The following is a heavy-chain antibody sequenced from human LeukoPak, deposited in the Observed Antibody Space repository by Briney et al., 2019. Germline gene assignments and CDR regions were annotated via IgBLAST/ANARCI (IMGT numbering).Heavy chain of an antibody. CDR2: IYYSGST. J-gene: IGHJ6*03. V-gene: IGHV4-59*01. CDR3: ARAHSSSWYRDFDYYYYYMDV. CDR1: GGSISSYY. D-gene: IGHD6-13*01. Sequence: SETLSLTCTVSGGSISSYYWSWIRQPPGKGLEWIGYIYYSGSTNYNPSLKSRVTISVDTSKNQFSLKLSSVTAADTAVYYCARAHSSSWYRDFDYYYYYMDVWGKGTTVTVSS.